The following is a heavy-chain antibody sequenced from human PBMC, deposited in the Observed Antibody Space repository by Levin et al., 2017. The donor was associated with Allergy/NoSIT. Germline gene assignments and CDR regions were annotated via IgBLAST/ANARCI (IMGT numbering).Heavy chain of an antibody. V-gene: IGHV5-10-1*01. D-gene: IGHD2-15*01. J-gene: IGHJ4*02. CDR1: GYSFTSYW. Sequence: KVSCKGSGYSFTSYWISWVRQMPGKGLEWMGRIDPSDSYTNYSPSFQGHVTISADKSISTAYLQWSSLKASDTAMYYCASHAQVVAATPFDYWGQGTLVTVSS. CDR2: IDPSDSYT. CDR3: ASHAQVVAATPFDY.